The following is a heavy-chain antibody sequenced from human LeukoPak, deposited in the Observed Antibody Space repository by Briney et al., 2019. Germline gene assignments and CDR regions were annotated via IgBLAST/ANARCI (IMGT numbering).Heavy chain of an antibody. Sequence: GGSLRLSCAASGFTFDDYAMHWVRQAPGKGLEWVSGISWNSGSIGYADSVKGRFTISRDNAKNSLYLQMNSLRAEDTAVYYCAREGVAYRVFDYWGQGTLVAVSS. CDR2: ISWNSGSI. D-gene: IGHD3-3*01. V-gene: IGHV3-9*01. CDR3: AREGVAYRVFDY. J-gene: IGHJ4*02. CDR1: GFTFDDYA.